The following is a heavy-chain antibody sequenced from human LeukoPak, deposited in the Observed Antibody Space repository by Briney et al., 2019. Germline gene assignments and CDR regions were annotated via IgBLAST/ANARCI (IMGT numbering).Heavy chain of an antibody. CDR1: GYTFTSFD. CDR2: VNCDNGNT. D-gene: IGHD1-1*01. CDR3: TRGPFLNGNAYNWFDP. V-gene: IGHV1-8*03. Sequence: GASVKVSCTTSGYTFTSFDINWVRHTTGHGPEWMGWVNCDNGNTRYARKFQGRVAIARDTSTSTVYLELNNLSSDDTAMYYCTRGPFLNGNAYNWFDPWGQGTLVTVSS. J-gene: IGHJ5*02.